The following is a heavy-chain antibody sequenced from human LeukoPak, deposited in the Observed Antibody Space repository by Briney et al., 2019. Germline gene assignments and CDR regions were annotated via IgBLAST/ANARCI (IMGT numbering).Heavy chain of an antibody. Sequence: QSGGSLRLSCAASGFSFSGSWMTWVRQAPGKGLEWVANISPDGSRYGYVGSVKGRFTISRDNAKSSVYLQMISLRDEDTAVYYCARDRAYGALDYWGQGTLVTVSS. CDR3: ARDRAYGALDY. J-gene: IGHJ4*02. CDR2: ISPDGSRY. V-gene: IGHV3-7*01. CDR1: GFSFSGSW. D-gene: IGHD4/OR15-4a*01.